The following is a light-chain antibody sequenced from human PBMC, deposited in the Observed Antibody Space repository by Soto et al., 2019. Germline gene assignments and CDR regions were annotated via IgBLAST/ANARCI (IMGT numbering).Light chain of an antibody. CDR2: DDS. CDR3: SSYTSSSTYV. J-gene: IGLJ1*01. Sequence: QSVLTQPASVSGSPGQSITISCTGTSSDVGSYNYVSWYQQHPSKTPKLIINDDSNRPSGVYNRFTGSKSGNTASLTISRLQAEDEADYYCSSYTSSSTYVFGTGTKVTVL. CDR1: SSDVGSYNY. V-gene: IGLV2-14*01.